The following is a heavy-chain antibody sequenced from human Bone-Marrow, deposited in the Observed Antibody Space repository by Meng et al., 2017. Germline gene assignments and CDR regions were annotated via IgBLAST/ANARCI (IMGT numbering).Heavy chain of an antibody. D-gene: IGHD1-26*01. CDR2: IIPIFGTA. CDR3: ARSKWERPDGLDY. V-gene: IGHV1-69*01. Sequence: KISCAASGFTFSSYAISWVRQAPGQGLEWMGGIIPIFGTANYAQKFQGRVTITADESTSTAYMELSSLRSEDTAVYYCARSKWERPDGLDYWGQGTLVTVSS. J-gene: IGHJ4*02. CDR1: GFTFSSYA.